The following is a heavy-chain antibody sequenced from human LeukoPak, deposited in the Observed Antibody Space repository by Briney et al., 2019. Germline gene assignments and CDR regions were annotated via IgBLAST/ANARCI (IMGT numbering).Heavy chain of an antibody. J-gene: IGHJ1*01. Sequence: PGGSLRLSCAASGFTFSDYCMSWIRQAPGKGLEWVSYISSSSSYTNYADSVKGRFTISRDNAKNSPYLQMNSLRAEDTAVYYCARDWGLQHWGQGTLVTVSS. CDR3: ARDWGLQH. V-gene: IGHV3-11*06. CDR2: ISSSSSYT. CDR1: GFTFSDYC. D-gene: IGHD3-16*01.